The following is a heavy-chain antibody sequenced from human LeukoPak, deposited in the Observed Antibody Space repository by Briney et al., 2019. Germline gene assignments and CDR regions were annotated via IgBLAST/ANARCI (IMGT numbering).Heavy chain of an antibody. CDR1: GGTFSSYA. V-gene: IGHV1-69*04. CDR2: IIPILGIA. J-gene: IGHJ6*02. CDR3: ARVLLVDSIQYYYNYYGLDV. D-gene: IGHD3-22*01. Sequence: ASVKVSCKASGGTFSSYAISWVRQAPGQGLEWMGRIIPILGIANYAQKFQGRVTITADKSTSTAYMELSSLRSDDTAVHYCARVLLVDSIQYYYNYYGLDVGGQGTRVTVS.